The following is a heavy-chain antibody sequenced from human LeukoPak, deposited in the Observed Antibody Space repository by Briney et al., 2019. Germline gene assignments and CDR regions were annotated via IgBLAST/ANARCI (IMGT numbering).Heavy chain of an antibody. V-gene: IGHV4-34*01. CDR1: GGSFSGYY. Sequence: PSETLSLTRAVYGGSFSGYYWSWIRQPPGKGLEWIGEINHSGSTNYNPSLQRRVTLSVDTSKNQSSLKLSSVTAADTAVYYCARALRQWLRASAHFDFWDQGTRVTVSS. J-gene: IGHJ4*02. CDR3: ARALRQWLRASAHFDF. D-gene: IGHD5-12*01. CDR2: INHSGST.